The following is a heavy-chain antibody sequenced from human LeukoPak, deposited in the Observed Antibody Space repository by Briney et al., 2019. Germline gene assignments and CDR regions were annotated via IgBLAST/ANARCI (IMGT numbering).Heavy chain of an antibody. J-gene: IGHJ6*03. V-gene: IGHV4-4*07. D-gene: IGHD2-15*01. CDR3: ARAVGYCSGGSCHSYYYYMDV. CDR1: GGSISSYY. CDR2: IYTSGST. Sequence: SETLSLTCTVSGGSISSYYWSWIRQPAGKGLEWMGRIYTSGSTNYNPSLKSRVTMSVDTSKNQFSLKLSSVTAADTAVYYCARAVGYCSGGSCHSYYYYMDVWGKGTTVTVSS.